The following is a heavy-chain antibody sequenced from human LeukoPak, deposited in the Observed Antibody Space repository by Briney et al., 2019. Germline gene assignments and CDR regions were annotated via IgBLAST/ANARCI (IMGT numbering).Heavy chain of an antibody. D-gene: IGHD2-15*01. Sequence: ASVKVSCKASGYTFTGYYMHWVRQAPGQGLEWMGWINPNSGGTNYAQKFQGRVTMTRDTSISTVYMELSSLRSEDTAVYYCASRDGVVAAINAFDIWGQGTMVTVSS. CDR2: INPNSGGT. V-gene: IGHV1-2*02. CDR3: ASRDGVVAAINAFDI. J-gene: IGHJ3*02. CDR1: GYTFTGYY.